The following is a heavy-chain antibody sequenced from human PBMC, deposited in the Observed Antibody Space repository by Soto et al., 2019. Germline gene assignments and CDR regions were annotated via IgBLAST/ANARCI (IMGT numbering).Heavy chain of an antibody. CDR2: ISHDGSNA. D-gene: IGHD2-15*01. CDR3: AKDRGGDCSDDACYFGGDY. CDR1: GFTFRFYG. Sequence: GGSLRLSCAVSGFTFRFYGMHWVRQAPGKGLECVAVISHDGSNAFYADSVKGRFTISRDNSKNMLYLQMNSLKLEDTAVYYCAKDRGGDCSDDACYFGGDYWGRGNLVTVSS. V-gene: IGHV3-30*18. J-gene: IGHJ4*02.